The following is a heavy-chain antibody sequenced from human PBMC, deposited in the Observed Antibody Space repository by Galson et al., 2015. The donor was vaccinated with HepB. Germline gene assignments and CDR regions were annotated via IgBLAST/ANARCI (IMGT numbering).Heavy chain of an antibody. CDR1: GFTFSSYS. Sequence: SLRLSCAASGFTFSSYSMNWVRQAPGKGLEWVSSISSSSSYIYYADSVKGRFTISRDNAKNSLYLQMNSLRAEDTAVYYCAREWGTVTRGLYYYYGMAVWANGPRSPSP. D-gene: IGHD4-17*01. CDR3: AREWGTVTRGLYYYYGMAV. V-gene: IGHV3-21*01. CDR2: ISSSSSYI. J-gene: IGHJ6*02.